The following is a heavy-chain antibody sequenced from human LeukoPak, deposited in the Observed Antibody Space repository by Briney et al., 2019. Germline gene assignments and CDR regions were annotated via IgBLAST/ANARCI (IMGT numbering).Heavy chain of an antibody. Sequence: GGSLRLSGAASGFTFSSYTMSWVRQAPGKGLEWVSAISGSGGSTYYADSVKGRFTISRDNSKNTLYLQMNSLRAENTAVYYCAKAGYCSGGSCYRGPFDYWGQGTLVTVSS. D-gene: IGHD2-15*01. J-gene: IGHJ4*02. V-gene: IGHV3-23*01. CDR3: AKAGYCSGGSCYRGPFDY. CDR1: GFTFSSYT. CDR2: ISGSGGST.